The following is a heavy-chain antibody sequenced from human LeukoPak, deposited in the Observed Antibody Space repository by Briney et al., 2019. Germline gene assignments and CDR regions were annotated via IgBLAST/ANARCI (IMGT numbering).Heavy chain of an antibody. Sequence: PSETLSLTCAVYGGSFSGFHWSWIRQPPGKGLEWIGYIYYSGSTNYNPSLKSRVTISVDTSKNQFSLKLSSVTAADTAVYYCAGQTRPPFGWFDPWGQGTLVTVSS. CDR2: IYYSGST. V-gene: IGHV4-59*01. CDR3: AGQTRPPFGWFDP. CDR1: GGSFSGFH. J-gene: IGHJ5*02. D-gene: IGHD3-16*01.